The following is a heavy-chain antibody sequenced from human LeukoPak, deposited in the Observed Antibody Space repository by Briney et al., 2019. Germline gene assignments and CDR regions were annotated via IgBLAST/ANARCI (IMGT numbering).Heavy chain of an antibody. CDR1: GGSISSGGYY. CDR2: IYYSGST. CDR3: ATLGYSSGWSPWYYWFDP. D-gene: IGHD6-19*01. J-gene: IGHJ5*02. Sequence: PSQTLSLTCTVSGGSISSGGYYWSWLRHHPGKGREWIGYIYYSGSTYYNPSLESRVTISVDTSKNQYSLKLTSVTAADTAVYYCATLGYSSGWSPWYYWFDPWGQGTLVTVSS. V-gene: IGHV4-31*03.